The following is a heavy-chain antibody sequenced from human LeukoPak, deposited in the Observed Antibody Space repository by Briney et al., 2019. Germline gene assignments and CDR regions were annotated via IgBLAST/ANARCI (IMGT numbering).Heavy chain of an antibody. J-gene: IGHJ4*02. V-gene: IGHV3-33*03. Sequence: QPGRSLRLSCAASGFTFSNYGMHWVRQVPGKGLEWVAAIWFDGIRKYYADSVKGRFTVSRDNARNTLYLQMTNLRAEDTAVYYCVGSHVASFWGQGTLVTVSS. D-gene: IGHD3-10*01. CDR3: VGSHVASF. CDR2: IWFDGIRK. CDR1: GFTFSNYG.